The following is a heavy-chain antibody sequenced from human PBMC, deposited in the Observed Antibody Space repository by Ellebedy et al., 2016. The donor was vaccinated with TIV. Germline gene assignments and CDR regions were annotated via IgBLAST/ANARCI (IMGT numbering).Heavy chain of an antibody. CDR1: GGSIITKGYY. Sequence: SETLSLXCSVSGGSIITKGYYWTWIRQHPGKGLEWVGDIFYSGSTNYNPSLESRISISVDTSKNQFSLTLSSVTAADTAVYYCARKYGSYVSNFYYMDVWGKGTTVTVSS. V-gene: IGHV4-31*03. J-gene: IGHJ6*03. CDR3: ARKYGSYVSNFYYMDV. D-gene: IGHD1-1*01. CDR2: IFYSGST.